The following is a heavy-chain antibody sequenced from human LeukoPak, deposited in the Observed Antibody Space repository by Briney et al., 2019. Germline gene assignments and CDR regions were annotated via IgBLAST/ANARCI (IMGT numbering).Heavy chain of an antibody. J-gene: IGHJ1*01. D-gene: IGHD2-2*01. CDR2: ISGSGGST. CDR3: AKDFPPGDQLHKYFHH. CDR1: GFTFSNYA. Sequence: RGSLSPSCAASGFTFSNYAMSWVRQAPGKGLEWVSFISGSGGSTYYADSVRGRSTISRDNSKNTLYLQMNSLRAEDTAVYFCAKDFPPGDQLHKYFHHWGQGILVAVSS. V-gene: IGHV3-23*01.